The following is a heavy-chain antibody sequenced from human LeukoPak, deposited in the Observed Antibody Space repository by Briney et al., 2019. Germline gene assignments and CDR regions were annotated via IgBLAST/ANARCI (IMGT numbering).Heavy chain of an antibody. V-gene: IGHV4-59*11. J-gene: IGHJ6*03. CDR1: GGSISSHY. D-gene: IGHD7-27*01. Sequence: SETLSLTCTVSGGSISSHYWSWVRQPPGKGLEWIGYIYYSGSTNYNPSLKSRVTISVDTSKNQFSLKLSSVTAADTAMYYCARANWGSVYYYYYMDVWGKGTTVTVSS. CDR2: IYYSGST. CDR3: ARANWGSVYYYYYMDV.